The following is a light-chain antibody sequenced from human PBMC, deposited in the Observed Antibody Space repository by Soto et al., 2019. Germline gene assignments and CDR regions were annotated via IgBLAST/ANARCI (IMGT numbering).Light chain of an antibody. CDR3: AAWDDSLSAHWV. Sequence: QSVLTQPPSASGTPGQRVTISCSGSSSNIGSNYVYWYQQLPGTAPKLLIYRNNQRPSVVPDRFSGSKSGTSAALAIRGLRSEDEADYYCAAWDDSLSAHWVLVGWTKLTVL. CDR2: RNN. CDR1: SSNIGSNY. V-gene: IGLV1-47*01. J-gene: IGLJ3*02.